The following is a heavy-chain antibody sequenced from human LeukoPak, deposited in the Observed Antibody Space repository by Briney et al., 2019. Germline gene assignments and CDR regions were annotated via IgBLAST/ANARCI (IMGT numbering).Heavy chain of an antibody. D-gene: IGHD3-22*01. CDR2: INSDGSST. CDR3: ASGPGYYDSSGYYSY. J-gene: IGHJ4*02. CDR1: GCTFSSYW. V-gene: IGHV3-74*01. Sequence: TGGSVRLSCAASGCTFSSYWMHWVRKAPGKGLVWVSRINSDGSSTSYADSVEGRFTISRDNAKNTLYLQMNSLRDEDTAVYYCASGPGYYDSSGYYSYWGQGTLVTVYS.